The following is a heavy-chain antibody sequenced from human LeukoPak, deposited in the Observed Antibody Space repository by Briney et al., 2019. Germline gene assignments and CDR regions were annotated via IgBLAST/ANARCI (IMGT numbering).Heavy chain of an antibody. CDR3: ARSSCGSTSCYGGGDY. CDR2: INHSGST. Sequence: SETLSLTCAVYGGSFSGYYWSWIRQPPGKGLEWIGEINHSGSTNYNPSLKSRVTISVDTSKNQFSLKLSSVTAADTAVYYCARSSCGSTSCYGGGDYWGQGTLVTVSS. D-gene: IGHD2-2*01. CDR1: GGSFSGYY. J-gene: IGHJ4*02. V-gene: IGHV4-34*01.